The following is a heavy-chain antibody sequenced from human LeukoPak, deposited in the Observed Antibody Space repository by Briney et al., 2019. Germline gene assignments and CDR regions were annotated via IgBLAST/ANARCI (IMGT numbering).Heavy chain of an antibody. CDR1: GFTLSNYG. J-gene: IGHJ4*02. CDR2: ISSSRSTI. Sequence: GGSLRLSCAASGFTLSNYGMNSVRQAPGKGLEWISYISSSRSTITYADSVRGRFTISKDNAKNSLHLQMDSLRAEDTAVYYCARESPAFDYWGQGILVTVSS. V-gene: IGHV3-48*01. CDR3: ARESPAFDY.